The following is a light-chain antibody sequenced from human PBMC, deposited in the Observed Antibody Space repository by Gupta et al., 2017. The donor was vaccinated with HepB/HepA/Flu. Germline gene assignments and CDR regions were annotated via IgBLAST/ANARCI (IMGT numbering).Light chain of an antibody. Sequence: QSVLTQPPSASGTPGQRVTISCYGSSSNIGSNTVNWYQQLPGTAPKVLVYSNNQRPSGVPDRLSGSKYGTSASLAISGLQAEDEADYYCAAWDDSLNAYVFGTGTKVTVL. CDR1: SSNIGSNT. V-gene: IGLV1-44*01. CDR3: AAWDDSLNAYV. CDR2: SNN. J-gene: IGLJ1*01.